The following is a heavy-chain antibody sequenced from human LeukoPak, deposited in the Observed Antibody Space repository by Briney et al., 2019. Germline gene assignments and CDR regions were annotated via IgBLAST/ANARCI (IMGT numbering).Heavy chain of an antibody. CDR2: ISLTEGS. D-gene: IGHD6-19*01. CDR3: ARIRRDSSSWYADDY. Sequence: SETLSLTCSVSGASVNAYLWSWIRQPAGKGLEWIGRISLTEGSNYSPSLESRVTMSVDASKNQFSLKLTSVTAADTAVYYCARIRRDSSSWYADDYWGQGTLVTVSS. J-gene: IGHJ4*02. V-gene: IGHV4-4*07. CDR1: GASVNAYL.